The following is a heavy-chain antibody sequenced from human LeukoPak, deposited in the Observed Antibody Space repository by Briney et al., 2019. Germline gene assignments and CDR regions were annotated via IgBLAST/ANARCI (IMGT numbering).Heavy chain of an antibody. D-gene: IGHD6-19*01. V-gene: IGHV4-34*01. J-gene: IGHJ4*02. CDR2: INHSGST. Sequence: PSETLSLTCAVYGGSFSGYYWSWIRQPPGKGLEWIGEINHSGSTNYNPSLKSRVTISVDTSKNQFSLKLSSVTAADTAVYYCARQGSSGWWNYWGQGTLVTVSS. CDR1: GGSFSGYY. CDR3: ARQGSSGWWNY.